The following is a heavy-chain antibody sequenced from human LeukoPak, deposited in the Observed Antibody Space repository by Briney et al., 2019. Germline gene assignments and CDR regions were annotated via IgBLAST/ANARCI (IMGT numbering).Heavy chain of an antibody. D-gene: IGHD6-13*01. Sequence: AETLTLTCTVSGGSISSYYWSWIRQPPGKGLEWIGYIYYSGSTNYNPSLKSRVTISVDTSKNQFSLKLSYVTAADTAVYYCARGYPPGIAAAGTVGSEFDYWGQGTVVTFSS. CDR2: IYYSGST. CDR1: GGSISSYY. J-gene: IGHJ4*02. CDR3: ARGYPPGIAAAGTVGSEFDY. V-gene: IGHV4-59*08.